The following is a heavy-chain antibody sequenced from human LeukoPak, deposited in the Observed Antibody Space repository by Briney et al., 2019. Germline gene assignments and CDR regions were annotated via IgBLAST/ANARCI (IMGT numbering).Heavy chain of an antibody. V-gene: IGHV1-18*01. CDR1: GGTFSSYA. J-gene: IGHJ4*02. D-gene: IGHD3-10*01. CDR3: ARDSLLLWFEKDYFDY. Sequence: GASVKVSCKASGGTFSSYAISWVRLAPGQGLEWMGWISAYNGNTNYAQKLQGRVTMTTDTSTSTAYMELRSLRSDDTAVYYCARDSLLLWFEKDYFDYWGQGTLVTVSS. CDR2: ISAYNGNT.